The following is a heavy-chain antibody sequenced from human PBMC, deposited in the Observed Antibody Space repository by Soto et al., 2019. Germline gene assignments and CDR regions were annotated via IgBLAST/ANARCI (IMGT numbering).Heavy chain of an antibody. J-gene: IGHJ4*02. CDR3: ARVLIVGAPGFDY. D-gene: IGHD1-26*01. Sequence: EVQLVESGGGLEQPGGSLRLSFAASGLTFSSISWNWFRQAQGKGLEWVSYISSSSSTIYYADSVKGRFTISRDNAKNSLYLQMNSLRDEDTAVYYCARVLIVGAPGFDYWGQGTLVTVSS. CDR1: GLTFSSIS. CDR2: ISSSSSTI. V-gene: IGHV3-48*02.